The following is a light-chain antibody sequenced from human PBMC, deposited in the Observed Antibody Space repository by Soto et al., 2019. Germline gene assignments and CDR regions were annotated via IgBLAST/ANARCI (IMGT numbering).Light chain of an antibody. V-gene: IGKV3D-15*01. CDR3: QQYNNSPLT. Sequence: EIVMTQSPATLSVSPGDRATLSCRASQSVDNDLAWYQQKPGQPPRLLIYDASTRATGIQARFSGSQSGTEFTLTISSLLSEDFAVYSCQQYNNSPLTFGGGTKVEIK. CDR1: QSVDND. CDR2: DAS. J-gene: IGKJ4*01.